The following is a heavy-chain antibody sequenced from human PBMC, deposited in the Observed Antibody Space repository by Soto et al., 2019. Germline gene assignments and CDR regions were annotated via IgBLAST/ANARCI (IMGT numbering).Heavy chain of an antibody. D-gene: IGHD2-15*01. Sequence: KTSETLSLTCAVYGGSFSGYYWSWIRQPPGKGLEWIGEINHSGSTNYNPSLKSRVTISVDTSKNQFSLKLSSVTAADTAVYYCARAHYCSGGSCYPYYFDYWGQGTLVTVSS. V-gene: IGHV4-34*01. CDR1: GGSFSGYY. CDR2: INHSGST. J-gene: IGHJ4*02. CDR3: ARAHYCSGGSCYPYYFDY.